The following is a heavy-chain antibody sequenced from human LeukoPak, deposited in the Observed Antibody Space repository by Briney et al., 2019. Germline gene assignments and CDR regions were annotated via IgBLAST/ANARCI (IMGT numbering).Heavy chain of an antibody. V-gene: IGHV4-59*01. CDR1: GGSTSSFY. CDR3: ARFDSSGYDAFDI. CDR2: IYYSGST. J-gene: IGHJ3*02. D-gene: IGHD3-22*01. Sequence: PSETLSLTCTVSGGSTSSFYWSWIRQRPGKGLEWIGYIYYSGSTNKNPSLKSRVTISVDTSKNQFSLKLSSVTTADTAVYYCARFDSSGYDAFDIWGQGTMVTGSS.